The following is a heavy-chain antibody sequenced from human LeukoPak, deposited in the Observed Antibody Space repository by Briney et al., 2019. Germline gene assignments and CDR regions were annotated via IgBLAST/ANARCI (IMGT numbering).Heavy chain of an antibody. V-gene: IGHV4-61*01. CDR2: IYYSGST. Sequence: SETLSLTCTVSGGSVSSGSYYWSWIRQPPGKGLGWIGYIYYSGSTNYNPSLKSRVTISVDTSKNQFSLKLSSVTAADTAVYYCAREAVAGTRYFDYWGQGTLVTVSS. CDR1: GGSVSSGSYY. CDR3: AREAVAGTRYFDY. J-gene: IGHJ4*02. D-gene: IGHD6-19*01.